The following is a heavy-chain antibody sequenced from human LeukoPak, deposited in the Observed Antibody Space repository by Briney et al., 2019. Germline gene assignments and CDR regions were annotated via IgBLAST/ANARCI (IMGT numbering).Heavy chain of an antibody. V-gene: IGHV3-23*01. Sequence: GGSLRLSCAASGFTFSSYAMSWVRQAPGKGLEWVSAISGNGVGTYYADTVKGRFTISRDNSKNTLYLQMNSLRAEDTAVYYCATDYHFWSSDYWGQGTLVTVSS. D-gene: IGHD3-3*01. CDR3: ATDYHFWSSDY. J-gene: IGHJ4*02. CDR2: ISGNGVGT. CDR1: GFTFSSYA.